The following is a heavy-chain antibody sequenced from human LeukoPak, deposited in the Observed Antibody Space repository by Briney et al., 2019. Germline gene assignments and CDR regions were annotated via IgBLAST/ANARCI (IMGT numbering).Heavy chain of an antibody. V-gene: IGHV1-69*13. CDR3: ARDAGYYVSGSSLDY. CDR1: GGTFSSYA. CDR2: IIPIFGTA. D-gene: IGHD3-10*01. J-gene: IGHJ4*02. Sequence: ASVKVSCKASGGTFSSYAISWVRQAPGQGLEWMGGIIPIFGTANYAQKFQGRVTITADEPTSTAYMELSSLRSEDTAVYYCARDAGYYVSGSSLDYWGQGTLVTVSS.